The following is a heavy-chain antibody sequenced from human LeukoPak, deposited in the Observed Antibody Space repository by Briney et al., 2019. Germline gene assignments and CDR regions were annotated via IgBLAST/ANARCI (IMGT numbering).Heavy chain of an antibody. Sequence: PGGSLRLSCAASGFNFSSYAVSWVRQAPGKGLEWVSVISGGGSSTYYADSVKGRFTISRDNSKNTLYLQMNSLRVEDTAVYYCAPTSGGYGNGFDYWGQGTLVTVSS. CDR3: APTSGGYGNGFDY. V-gene: IGHV3-23*01. J-gene: IGHJ4*02. CDR2: ISGGGSST. CDR1: GFNFSSYA. D-gene: IGHD5-12*01.